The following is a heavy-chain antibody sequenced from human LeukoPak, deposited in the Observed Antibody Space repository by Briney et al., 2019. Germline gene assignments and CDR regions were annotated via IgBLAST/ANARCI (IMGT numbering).Heavy chain of an antibody. D-gene: IGHD5-12*01. CDR2: TSDSGGST. J-gene: IGHJ5*02. CDR1: RFTFSTYA. CDR3: AKDRYNDYEGGWFDP. V-gene: IGHV3-23*01. Sequence: PGGSLRLSCAASRFTFSTYAMSWVRQAPGMGLEWVSATSDSGGSTYYADTVRGRFTVSRDNSTNTLYLQMNSLRAEDTAVYYCAKDRYNDYEGGWFDPWGQGTLVTVSS.